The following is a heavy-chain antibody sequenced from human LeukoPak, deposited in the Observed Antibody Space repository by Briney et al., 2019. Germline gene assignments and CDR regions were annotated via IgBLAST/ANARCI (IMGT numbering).Heavy chain of an antibody. CDR1: GYTFTSYD. D-gene: IGHD6-13*01. CDR2: MNPDSGNT. J-gene: IGHJ6*03. Sequence: ASVKVSCKASGYTFTSYDINWVRQATGQGLEWMGWMNPDSGNTGYAQKFQGRVTLTRNTSISTAYMELSSLRSEATAVYYCARGGISSSWYKYYYYYYYMDVWGKGTTVTISS. V-gene: IGHV1-8*01. CDR3: ARGGISSSWYKYYYYYYYMDV.